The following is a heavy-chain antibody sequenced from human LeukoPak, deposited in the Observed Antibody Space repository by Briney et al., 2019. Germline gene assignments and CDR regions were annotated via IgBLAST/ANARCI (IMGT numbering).Heavy chain of an antibody. CDR1: GGSVSSYEYY. V-gene: IGHV4-39*07. Sequence: SETLSLTCTVSGGSVSSYEYYWGWIRQPPGKGLEWIGNTYYSGSTYYNPSLKGRVTMSVDTSKNQFSLRLSSVTAADTAVYFCARADSWNYVPLGCWGQGTLVTVSA. CDR3: ARADSWNYVPLGC. CDR2: TYYSGST. D-gene: IGHD1-7*01. J-gene: IGHJ4*02.